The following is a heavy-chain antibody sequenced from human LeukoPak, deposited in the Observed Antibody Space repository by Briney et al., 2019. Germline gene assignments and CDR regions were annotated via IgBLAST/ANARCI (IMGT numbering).Heavy chain of an antibody. Sequence: ASVKVSCKASGYTFTSYGISWVRQAPGQGLEWMGWISAYNGNTNYAQKLQGRVTMTTDTSTSTAYIELRSLRSDDTAVYYCARDLAAAGTKRPFDYWGQGTLVTVSS. CDR2: ISAYNGNT. CDR3: ARDLAAAGTKRPFDY. V-gene: IGHV1-18*01. D-gene: IGHD6-13*01. CDR1: GYTFTSYG. J-gene: IGHJ4*02.